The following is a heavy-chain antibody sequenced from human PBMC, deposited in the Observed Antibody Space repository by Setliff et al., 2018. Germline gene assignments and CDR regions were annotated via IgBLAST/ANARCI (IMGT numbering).Heavy chain of an antibody. D-gene: IGHD1-7*01. Sequence: LSLTCTVSGGSISSSSYYWGWIRQPPGKGLEWIGSIYYSGSTYYNPSLKSRVTISVDTSKNQFSLKLSSVTAADTAVYYCARLWNLGAFDIWGQGTMVTVS. CDR2: IYYSGST. V-gene: IGHV4-39*07. CDR1: GGSISSSSYY. CDR3: ARLWNLGAFDI. J-gene: IGHJ3*02.